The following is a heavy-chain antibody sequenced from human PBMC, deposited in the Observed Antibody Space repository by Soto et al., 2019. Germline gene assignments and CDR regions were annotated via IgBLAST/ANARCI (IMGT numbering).Heavy chain of an antibody. J-gene: IGHJ4*02. Sequence: GGSLRLSCSTSGFTFKACDIICVSQAPGKGLEWVSGISGSGGATYYTDSVEGRFTISKDFSKNTVSLQMTGLRVDDTAVYYCARTRTAFYRYYFDSWGQGALVTVSS. V-gene: IGHV3-23*01. D-gene: IGHD2-21*02. CDR1: GFTFKACD. CDR3: ARTRTAFYRYYFDS. CDR2: ISGSGGAT.